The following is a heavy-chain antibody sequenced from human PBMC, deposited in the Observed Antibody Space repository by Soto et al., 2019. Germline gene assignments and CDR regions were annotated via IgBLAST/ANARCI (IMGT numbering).Heavy chain of an antibody. D-gene: IGHD2-15*01. J-gene: IGHJ4*02. CDR1: GYTFTSYD. V-gene: IGHV1-8*01. Sequence: QVQLVQSGAEVKKPGASVKVSCKASGYTFTSYDINWVRQATGQGLEWTGWMNPNSGNTGYAQKFQGRVTRTRNTAISTAYMELSSLRSEDTAVYYCARIHRYRGNYLGYWGQGTLVTVSS. CDR2: MNPNSGNT. CDR3: ARIHRYRGNYLGY.